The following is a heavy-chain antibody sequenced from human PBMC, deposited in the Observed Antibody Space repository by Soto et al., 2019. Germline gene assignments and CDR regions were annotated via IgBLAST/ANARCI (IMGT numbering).Heavy chain of an antibody. D-gene: IGHD3-9*01. CDR3: ARGYYDILTGSRDYFDY. CDR2: IYHSGST. CDR1: GGSISSGGYS. J-gene: IGHJ4*02. Sequence: PSETLSLTCAVSGGSISSGGYSWSWIRQPPGKGLEWIGYIYHSGSTYYNPSLKSRVTISVDRSKNQFSLKLSSVTAADTAVYYRARGYYDILTGSRDYFDYWGQGTLVTVS. V-gene: IGHV4-30-2*01.